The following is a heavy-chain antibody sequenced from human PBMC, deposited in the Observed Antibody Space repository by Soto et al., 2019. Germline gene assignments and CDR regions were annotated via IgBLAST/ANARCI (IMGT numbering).Heavy chain of an antibody. CDR2: IYYSGST. J-gene: IGHJ5*02. V-gene: IGHV4-39*01. Sequence: SETLSLTCTVSGGSISSSSYYWGWIRQPPGKGLEWIGSIYYSGSTYYNPSLKSRVTISVDTSKNQFSLKLSSVTAADTAVYYCASTQPPNWFDPWGQGTLVTVSS. D-gene: IGHD1-1*01. CDR3: ASTQPPNWFDP. CDR1: GGSISSSSYY.